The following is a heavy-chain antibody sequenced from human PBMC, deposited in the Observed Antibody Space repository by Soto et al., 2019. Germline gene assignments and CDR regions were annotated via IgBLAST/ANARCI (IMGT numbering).Heavy chain of an antibody. CDR3: ARDSYDSSGYNSYYFDY. CDR2: IKQDGSEK. D-gene: IGHD3-22*01. Sequence: VQLVESGGGLVQPGGSLRLSCAASGFTFSSYWMSWVRQAPGKGLEWVANIKQDGSEKYYVDSVKGRFTISRDNAKNSLYLQMNRLRAEDTAVYYCARDSYDSSGYNSYYFDYWGQGTLVTVSS. CDR1: GFTFSSYW. V-gene: IGHV3-7*03. J-gene: IGHJ4*02.